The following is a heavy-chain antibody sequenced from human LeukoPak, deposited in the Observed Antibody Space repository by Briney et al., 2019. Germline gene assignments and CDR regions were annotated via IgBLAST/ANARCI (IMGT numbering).Heavy chain of an antibody. V-gene: IGHV1-2*06. CDR1: AYTFTDYY. Sequence: ASVKVSCKASAYTFTDYYVHWVRQAPGQGLEWKGRINPSSGDTNYAQNFQGRVTMTRDTSISTAYMELSRLRSDDTAVYYCATTSGYFYYWGQGTLVTVSS. CDR3: ATTSGYFYY. J-gene: IGHJ4*02. CDR2: INPSSGDT. D-gene: IGHD1-26*01.